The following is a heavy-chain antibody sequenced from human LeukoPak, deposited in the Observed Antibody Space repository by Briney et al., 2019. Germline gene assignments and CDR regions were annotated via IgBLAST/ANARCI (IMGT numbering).Heavy chain of an antibody. J-gene: IGHJ4*02. CDR2: ISGSGGST. CDR3: AKARGSGSYPTLDY. D-gene: IGHD3-10*01. CDR1: GFTFSSYA. Sequence: GGSLRLSCAASGFTFSSYAMSWVRQAPGKGLEWVSAISGSGGSTYCADSVKGRFTISRDNSKNTLYLQMNSLRAEDTAVYYCAKARGSGSYPTLDYWGQGTLVTVSS. V-gene: IGHV3-23*01.